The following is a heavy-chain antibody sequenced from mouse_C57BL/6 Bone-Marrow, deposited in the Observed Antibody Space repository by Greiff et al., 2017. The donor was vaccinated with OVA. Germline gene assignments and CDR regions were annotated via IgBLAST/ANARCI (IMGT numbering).Heavy chain of an antibody. CDR3: AREGDYYGSSYKLTGTDFDY. V-gene: IGHV1-69*01. CDR1: GYTFTSYW. CDR2: IDPSGSYT. J-gene: IGHJ2*01. Sequence: QVQLQQPGAELVMPGASVKLSCKASGYTFTSYWMHWVKQRPGQGLEWIGEIDPSGSYTNYNQKLKGKSTFTVDKSSSTAYMQLSSLTSEDSAVYYCAREGDYYGSSYKLTGTDFDYWGQGTTLTVSS. D-gene: IGHD1-1*01.